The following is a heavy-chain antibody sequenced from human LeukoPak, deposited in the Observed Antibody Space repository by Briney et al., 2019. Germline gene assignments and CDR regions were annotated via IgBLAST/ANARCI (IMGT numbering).Heavy chain of an antibody. D-gene: IGHD2/OR15-2a*01. V-gene: IGHV3-21*01. J-gene: IGHJ4*02. CDR3: ARDILIDY. CDR1: GFSFSTYN. CDR2: ISSSSSYI. Sequence: PGGSLRLSCAASGFSFSTYNMNWVRQAPGKGLEWVSSISSSSSYIYYADSVKGRFTISRDNSKNTLYLQMNSLRAEDTAVYYCARDILIDYWGQGTLVTVSS.